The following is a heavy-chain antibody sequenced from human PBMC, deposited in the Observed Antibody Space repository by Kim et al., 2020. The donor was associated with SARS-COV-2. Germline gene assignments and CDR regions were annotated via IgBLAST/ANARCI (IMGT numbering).Heavy chain of an antibody. D-gene: IGHD2-2*01. CDR2: INHSGST. V-gene: IGHV4-34*01. Sequence: SETLSLTFAVYGGSFSGFYWSWIRQPPGKGLECIGEINHSGSTNYNPSLKSRVTISVDTSRKQFSLKLSSVAAADTAVYYCATGTMPGRFDYWGHGTLVTVSS. CDR3: ATGTMPGRFDY. CDR1: GGSFSGFY. J-gene: IGHJ4*01.